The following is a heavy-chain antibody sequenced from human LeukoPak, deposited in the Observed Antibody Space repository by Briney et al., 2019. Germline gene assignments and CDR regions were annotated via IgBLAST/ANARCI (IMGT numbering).Heavy chain of an antibody. Sequence: AAVKVSCTASGYTFTSYGISWVRQAPGQGLEWMGWISAYNGNTNYAQKLQGRVTMTTDTSTSTAYMELRSLRSDDTAVYYCARDIVVVPAQDLDYWGQGTLVTVSS. V-gene: IGHV1-18*01. CDR2: ISAYNGNT. J-gene: IGHJ4*02. CDR3: ARDIVVVPAQDLDY. CDR1: GYTFTSYG. D-gene: IGHD2-2*01.